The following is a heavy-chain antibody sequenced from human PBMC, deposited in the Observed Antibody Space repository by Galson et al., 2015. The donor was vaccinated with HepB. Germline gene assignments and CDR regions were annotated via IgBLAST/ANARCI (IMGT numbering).Heavy chain of an antibody. Sequence: SVKVSCKASGYTFTNYDINWVRQATGQGLEWMGWMNPNSGNTGYAEKFQGRVTMTRNASIGTAYMELSSLKSDDTAVYYCAKRGLREFNGNWFDPWGQGTLVTVSS. CDR3: AKRGLREFNGNWFDP. CDR2: MNPNSGNT. V-gene: IGHV1-8*01. J-gene: IGHJ5*02. D-gene: IGHD3-10*01. CDR1: GYTFTNYD.